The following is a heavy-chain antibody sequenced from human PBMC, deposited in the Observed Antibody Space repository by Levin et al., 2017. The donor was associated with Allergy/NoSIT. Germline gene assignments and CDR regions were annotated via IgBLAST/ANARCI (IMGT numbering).Heavy chain of an antibody. J-gene: IGHJ4*02. CDR2: IKSDGSST. V-gene: IGHV3-74*01. CDR1: GFTFSTSW. D-gene: IGHD2-2*01. CDR3: ARHIVVVPAAEPFDH. Sequence: HPGGSLRLSCVASGFTFSTSWMHWVRQVPGKGLVWLARIKSDGSSTRYADSVKGRFTISRDNAKNTLYLQMNSLRAEDTAVYYCARHIVVVPAAEPFDHWGQGTLVTVSS.